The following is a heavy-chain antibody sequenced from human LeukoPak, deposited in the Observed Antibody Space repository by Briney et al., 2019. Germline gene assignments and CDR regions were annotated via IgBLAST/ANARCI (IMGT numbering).Heavy chain of an antibody. CDR3: ARDTGCAGGTCFSFYDY. CDR2: IKQDGSQK. D-gene: IGHD2-15*01. V-gene: IGHV3-7*01. CDR1: GFTFSTYW. J-gene: IGHJ4*02. Sequence: GGSLRLSCAASGFTFSTYWMTWVRQALGKGLEWVANIKQDGSQKYYVDSVKGRFTISRDNAKNSLYLQMDSLRAEDTAVYYCARDTGCAGGTCFSFYDYWGQGTLVTVSS.